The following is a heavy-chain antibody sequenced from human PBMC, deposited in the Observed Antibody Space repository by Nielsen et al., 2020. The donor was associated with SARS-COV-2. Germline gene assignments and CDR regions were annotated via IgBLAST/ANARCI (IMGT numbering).Heavy chain of an antibody. CDR2: TYYRSKWYN. CDR1: GDSVSSSSAA. D-gene: IGHD4-17*01. V-gene: IGHV6-1*01. CDR3: ARARGAYGDYYYYYYTDV. J-gene: IGHJ6*03. Sequence: SQTLSLTCAISGDSVSSSSAAWNWIRQSPSRGLEWLGRTYYRSKWYNDYAVSVKSRITINPDTSKNQFSLQLNSMTPEDTAVYYCARARGAYGDYYYYYYTDVWGKGTTVTVSS.